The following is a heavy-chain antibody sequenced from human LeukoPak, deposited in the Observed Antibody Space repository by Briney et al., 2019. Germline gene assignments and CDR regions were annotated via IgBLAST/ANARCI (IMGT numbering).Heavy chain of an antibody. CDR1: GFTFSSYG. D-gene: IGHD6-13*01. V-gene: IGHV3-30*02. CDR3: AKVAGYSSSSNDAFDI. J-gene: IGHJ3*02. Sequence: GGSLRLSCAASGFTFSSYGMHWVRQAPGKGLELVAVIWYDGSNKYYADSVKGRFTISRDNSKNTLYLQMNSLRAEDTALYYCAKVAGYSSSSNDAFDIWGQGTMVTVSS. CDR2: IWYDGSNK.